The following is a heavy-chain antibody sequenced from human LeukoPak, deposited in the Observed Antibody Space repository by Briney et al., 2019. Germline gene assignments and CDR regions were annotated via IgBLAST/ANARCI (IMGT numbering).Heavy chain of an antibody. V-gene: IGHV1-69*01. D-gene: IGHD1-26*01. J-gene: IGHJ4*02. CDR1: GGTLTTYA. CDR3: GRGVRNSGSYYVDY. CDR2: IIPISGTV. Sequence: SVKVSCKAPGGTLTTYAISWMRQAPGQGLEWMGGIIPISGTVNYAQKFQGRVTIIADASTSTAHMELSSLRSEDTAVYYCGRGVRNSGSYYVDYWGQGTLVTVSS.